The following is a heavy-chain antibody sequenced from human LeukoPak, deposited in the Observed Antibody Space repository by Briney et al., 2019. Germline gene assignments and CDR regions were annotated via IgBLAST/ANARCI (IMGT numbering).Heavy chain of an antibody. V-gene: IGHV3-7*01. J-gene: IGHJ5*02. CDR2: MKLDGSEE. D-gene: IGHD2-15*01. Sequence: GGSLRLSCAASGFTFRSYWMSWVRQAPGKGLEWVANMKLDGSEEYYVGSVKGRFTISSDNAKNSLYLQMNSLRVDDTAVYYCARWARYCSSGSCYSWFDPWGQGTLVTVSS. CDR3: ARWARYCSSGSCYSWFDP. CDR1: GFTFRSYW.